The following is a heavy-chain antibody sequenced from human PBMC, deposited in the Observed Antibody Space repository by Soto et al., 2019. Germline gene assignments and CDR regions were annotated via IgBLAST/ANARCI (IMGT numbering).Heavy chain of an antibody. CDR2: IYHSWST. V-gene: IGHV4-30-2*01. CDR3: ARGPPFGY. CDR1: GGYISSGGYS. Sequence: QLQLQESGSGLVKPSQTLSLTCAVSGGYISSGGYSWSWIRQPPGKGLEWIGYIYHSWSTYYNPSLTSRVTISVDRSKNQFSLKLSSVTAADTAVYFCARGPPFGYWGQGTLVTVSS. J-gene: IGHJ4*02. D-gene: IGHD3-10*01.